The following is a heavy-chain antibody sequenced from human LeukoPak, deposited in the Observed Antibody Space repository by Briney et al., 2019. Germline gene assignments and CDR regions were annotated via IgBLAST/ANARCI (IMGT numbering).Heavy chain of an antibody. CDR2: IDHTGST. CDR1: DDSITMYY. V-gene: IGHV4-59*01. J-gene: IGHJ6*03. D-gene: IGHD1-1*01. CDR3: ARGRVSSSTWYSTYYYYFYMDV. Sequence: PSETLSLTCSVSDDSITMYYWTWIRQPPGKGLEWIGYIDHTGSTNFNPSLNGRVSISRDTTKNLFSLRLRSVTAADTAVYFCARGRVSSSTWYSTYYYYFYMDVWGKGTTVTVSS.